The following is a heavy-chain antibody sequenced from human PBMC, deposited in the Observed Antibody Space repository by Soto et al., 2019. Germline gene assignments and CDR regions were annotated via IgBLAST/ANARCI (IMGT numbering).Heavy chain of an antibody. V-gene: IGHV1-18*01. CDR3: AIADDTALTY. CDR1: GYTFTSYG. CDR2: ISAYNGNT. J-gene: IGHJ4*02. D-gene: IGHD5-18*01. Sequence: ASVKVSCKASGYTFTSYGISWVRQAPGQGLEWMGWISAYNGNTNYAQKLQGRVTMTRDTSISTAYMELSRLRSDDTAVYYCAIADDTALTYWGQGTLVTVSS.